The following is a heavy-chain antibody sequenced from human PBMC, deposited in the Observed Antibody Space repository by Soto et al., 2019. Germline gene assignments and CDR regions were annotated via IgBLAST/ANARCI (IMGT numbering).Heavy chain of an antibody. CDR1: GFPLSTYG. J-gene: IGHJ6*02. Sequence: GGSLRLSCAASGFPLSTYGMTWVRQAPGKGLEWVSAITGTGGNTYYVDSVKGRFTSSRDNSKNMLYLQVNSLRVEDTAVYYCAKPLTSSSSGYYYYYYGMDVWGQGTTVTVSS. CDR2: ITGTGGNT. CDR3: AKPLTSSSSGYYYYYYGMDV. V-gene: IGHV3-23*01. D-gene: IGHD6-6*01.